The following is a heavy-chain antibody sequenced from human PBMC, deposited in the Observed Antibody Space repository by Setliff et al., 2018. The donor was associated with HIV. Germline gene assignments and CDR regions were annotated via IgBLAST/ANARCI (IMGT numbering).Heavy chain of an antibody. J-gene: IGHJ4*02. D-gene: IGHD3-22*01. CDR3: ARGLADPWFFYDNSGLNAFNYWYDSSAYYFSSYFDY. CDR1: GFTFSSHG. Sequence: GGSLRLSCSVSGFTFSSHGMHWVRQTPGKGLEWVAFTVIDGTYTFYAESVKGRFTISRDNAKSSLYLQMNNLTAEDTAVYYCARGLADPWFFYDNSGLNAFNYWYDSSAYYFSSYFDYWGQGTLVTVSS. CDR2: TVIDGTYT. V-gene: IGHV3-30*02.